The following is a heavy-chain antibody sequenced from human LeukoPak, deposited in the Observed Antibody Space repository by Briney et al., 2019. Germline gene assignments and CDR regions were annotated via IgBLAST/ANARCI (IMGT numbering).Heavy chain of an antibody. Sequence: GESLKISCKASGYSFTGYWSGWVRQMPGKGLGWMGIIDPSDSETRYTPSFQGQVTISVDKSLTTADLQWNSLQPSDTAMYYCARQTAMGRSGDYWGQGTLVTVSS. D-gene: IGHD5-18*01. V-gene: IGHV5-51*01. CDR1: GYSFTGYW. J-gene: IGHJ4*02. CDR2: IDPSDSET. CDR3: ARQTAMGRSGDY.